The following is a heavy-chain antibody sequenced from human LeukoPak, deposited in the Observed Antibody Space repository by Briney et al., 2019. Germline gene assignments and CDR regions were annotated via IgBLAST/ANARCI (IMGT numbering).Heavy chain of an antibody. J-gene: IGHJ4*02. D-gene: IGHD2-21*02. CDR1: GFTFTGYY. Sequence: ASVKVSFKASGFTFTGYYIHWVRQAPGQGLEWMGYINPHSGGTNSPQKFQGRVTMTTDTSISAAYMELSSLISDDTAMYYCVREGNELLSKNFDYWGQGTLVTVS. CDR3: VREGNELLSKNFDY. V-gene: IGHV1-2*02. CDR2: INPHSGGT.